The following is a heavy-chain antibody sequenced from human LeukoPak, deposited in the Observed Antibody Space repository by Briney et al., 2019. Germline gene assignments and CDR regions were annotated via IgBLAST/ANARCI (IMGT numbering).Heavy chain of an antibody. D-gene: IGHD3-10*01. CDR2: IYYSGST. J-gene: IGHJ4*02. CDR3: ARFYGSGSYYYYYFDS. CDR1: GDSISSYY. Sequence: SETLSLTCSVSGDSISSYYWSWIRQPPGKGLEWIGYIYYSGSTNYNASLKSRVTISVDTSKNQFSLKLSSVTAADTAVYYCARFYGSGSYYYYYFDSWGQGTLATVSS. V-gene: IGHV4-59*01.